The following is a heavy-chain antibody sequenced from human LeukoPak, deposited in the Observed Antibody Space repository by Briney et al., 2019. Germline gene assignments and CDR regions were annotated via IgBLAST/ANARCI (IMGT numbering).Heavy chain of an antibody. Sequence: TGGSLRLSCAASGFTLSSFSMHWVRQSPGRGLEYVSAINYNGGPTYYADSVKGRFTISRDNSKNTLYLQMASLRDEDMGVYYCARVGPATAFDYWGQGTQVTVSS. V-gene: IGHV3-64*02. CDR3: ARVGPATAFDY. CDR2: INYNGGPT. CDR1: GFTLSSFS. J-gene: IGHJ4*02.